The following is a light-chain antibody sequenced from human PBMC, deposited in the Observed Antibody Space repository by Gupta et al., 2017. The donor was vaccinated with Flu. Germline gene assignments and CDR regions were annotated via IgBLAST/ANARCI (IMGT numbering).Light chain of an antibody. CDR3: QQYKNWPPIT. V-gene: IGKV3-15*01. CDR2: GAS. Sequence: EIVMTQSPATLSVSPGERATLSRRASQSVSSNLAWYQQKPGQAPRLLIYGASTRDTGIPARFSGSGFGTEFTLTISSLQSEDFAVYYCQQYKNWPPITFGQGTPLEIK. CDR1: QSVSSN. J-gene: IGKJ5*01.